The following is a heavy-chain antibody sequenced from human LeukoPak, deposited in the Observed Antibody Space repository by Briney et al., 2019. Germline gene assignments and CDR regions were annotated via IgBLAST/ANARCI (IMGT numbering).Heavy chain of an antibody. D-gene: IGHD4/OR15-4a*01. Sequence: GVSLRLSCAASGFTFDDYAMHWVRQGPGKGLEWVSLISGDGSSRYYADSVKGRFTISRDNSKNSLFLQMNSLRTEDTALYYCAKDGYGATGDWHFDVWGRGALVTVSS. CDR2: ISGDGSSR. V-gene: IGHV3-43*02. CDR3: AKDGYGATGDWHFDV. J-gene: IGHJ2*01. CDR1: GFTFDDYA.